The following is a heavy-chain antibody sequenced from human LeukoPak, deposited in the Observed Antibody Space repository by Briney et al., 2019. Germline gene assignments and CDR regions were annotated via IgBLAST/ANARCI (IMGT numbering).Heavy chain of an antibody. J-gene: IGHJ5*02. Sequence: PGGSLRLSCAASGFTFSSYGMHWVRQAPGKGLEWVAFIRYDGSNKYYADSVKGRFTISRDNSKNTLYLQMNSLRAEDTAVYYCVKDRVPAAIHGVDPWGQGTLVTVSS. D-gene: IGHD2-2*01. CDR2: IRYDGSNK. CDR3: VKDRVPAAIHGVDP. CDR1: GFTFSSYG. V-gene: IGHV3-30*02.